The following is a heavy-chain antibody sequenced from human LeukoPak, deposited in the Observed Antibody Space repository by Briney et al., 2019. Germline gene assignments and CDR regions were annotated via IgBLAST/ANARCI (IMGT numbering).Heavy chain of an antibody. Sequence: GGSLRLSCAASGFRFDDYGMSWVRNVPGKGLEWVFGTNWDGASTGYADSVKGRFTISRDNVKNFLYLQMNSLRVEDTALYFCGRVYCSTTSCYDYYDYYMDVWGKGTTVTVSS. J-gene: IGHJ6*03. CDR3: GRVYCSTTSCYDYYDYYMDV. CDR2: TNWDGAST. CDR1: GFRFDDYG. V-gene: IGHV3-20*04. D-gene: IGHD2-2*01.